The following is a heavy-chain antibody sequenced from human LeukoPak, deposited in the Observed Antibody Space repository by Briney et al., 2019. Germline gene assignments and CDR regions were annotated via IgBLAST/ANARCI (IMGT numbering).Heavy chain of an antibody. CDR1: GGSLSPHY. J-gene: IGHJ4*02. CDR2: INNRGTT. D-gene: IGHD5-12*01. V-gene: IGHV4-34*01. CDR3: ARVPLWWLTPFDF. Sequence: KPSETLSLTCAVSGGSLSPHYWSWVRRPLGKGLEWIGEINNRGTTNYSPSLRGPATISVDTPKHQFSLRLTSVTAADTAIYYWARVPLWWLTPFDFWGQGTLATVSS.